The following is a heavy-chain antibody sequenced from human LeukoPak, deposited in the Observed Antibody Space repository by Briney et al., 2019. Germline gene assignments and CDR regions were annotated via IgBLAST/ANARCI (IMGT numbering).Heavy chain of an antibody. CDR2: IYYSGST. Sequence: PSETLSLTRTVSGGSISSYYWSWIRQPPGKGLEWLGYIYYSGSTNYNPSLKSRVTIPVDTSKNQFSLKLSSVTAADTAVYYCARDARYYYDSSGYYYGGLDYWGQGTLVTVSS. CDR3: ARDARYYYDSSGYYYGGLDY. CDR1: GGSISSYY. V-gene: IGHV4-59*01. D-gene: IGHD3-22*01. J-gene: IGHJ4*02.